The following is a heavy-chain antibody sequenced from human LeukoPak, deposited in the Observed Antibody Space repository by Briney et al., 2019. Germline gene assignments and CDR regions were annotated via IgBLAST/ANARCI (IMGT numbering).Heavy chain of an antibody. CDR3: ARGLGYCSSTSCRFFDY. CDR2: IYHSGNT. V-gene: IGHV4-4*02. D-gene: IGHD2-2*01. J-gene: IGHJ4*02. Sequence: SETLSLTCAVPGGSISSSNWWSWVRQPPGKGLEWIGEIYHSGNTNYNPSLKSRVTISVDKSKTQFSLKLSSVTAADTAVYYCARGLGYCSSTSCRFFDYWGQGTLVTVSS. CDR1: GGSISSSNW.